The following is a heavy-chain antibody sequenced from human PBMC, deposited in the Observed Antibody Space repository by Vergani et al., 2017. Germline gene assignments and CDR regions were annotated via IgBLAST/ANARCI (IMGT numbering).Heavy chain of an antibody. CDR1: GGSMSGYY. CDR3: GRVADCYGLGSRLLDL. D-gene: IGHD3-10*01. J-gene: IGHJ5*02. V-gene: IGHV4-59*01. CDR2: MYHSGST. Sequence: QVRLQESGPGLVKPSETLSLTCSVSGGSMSGYYWSWIRQPPRNELEWIGYMYHSGSTNYNPSLETRVTISGDTSKNQFSLKLNSVTAADTAVYYCGRVADCYGLGSRLLDLWGQGILVTVSS.